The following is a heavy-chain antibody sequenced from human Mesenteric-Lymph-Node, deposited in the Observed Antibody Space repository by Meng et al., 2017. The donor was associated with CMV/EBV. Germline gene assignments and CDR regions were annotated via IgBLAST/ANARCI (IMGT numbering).Heavy chain of an antibody. V-gene: IGHV3-74*01. J-gene: IGHJ4*02. CDR1: GFTFSNYG. D-gene: IGHD3-16*01. CDR3: ARDSWGLGDY. CDR2: IAFAGDEINI. Sequence: GGSLRLSCVVSGFTFSNYGMHWVRQAPGKGLEWVARIAFAGDEINIGYADSVKGRFTISRDNAKNTLYLQMNSLRVEDTAIYYCARDSWGLGDYWGQGTLVTVSS.